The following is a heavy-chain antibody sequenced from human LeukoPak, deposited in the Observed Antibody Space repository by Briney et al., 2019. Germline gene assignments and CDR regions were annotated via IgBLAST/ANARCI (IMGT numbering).Heavy chain of an antibody. V-gene: IGHV3-23*01. CDR2: ISGSGGST. CDR3: LITTSRVLAY. CDR1: GFTFSSYA. Sequence: GGSLRLSCAASGFTFSSYAMSWVRQAPGKGLEWVSAISGSGGSTYYADSVNGRFTISKDNSKNTLYLQMNSLRAEDTAVYYCLITTSRVLAYWGQGTLVTVSS. J-gene: IGHJ4*02. D-gene: IGHD1-14*01.